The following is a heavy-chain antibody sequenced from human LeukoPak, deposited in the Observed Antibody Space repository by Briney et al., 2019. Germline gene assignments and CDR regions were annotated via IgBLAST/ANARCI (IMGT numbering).Heavy chain of an antibody. D-gene: IGHD3-16*02. V-gene: IGHV4-30-2*03. CDR2: IYYSGRT. CDR1: GFTFSSYA. Sequence: LRLSCAASGFTFSSYAMSWVRQAPGKGLEWIGSIYYSGRTYYNPSLKSRVTIAVDTSKNRFSLKLNSVTAADTAVYYCARRSYRYYYDYWGQGTLVTVSS. CDR3: ARRSYRYYYDY. J-gene: IGHJ4*02.